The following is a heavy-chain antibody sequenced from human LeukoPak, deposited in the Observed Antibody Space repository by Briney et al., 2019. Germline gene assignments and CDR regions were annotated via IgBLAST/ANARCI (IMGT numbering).Heavy chain of an antibody. CDR3: ARGAGESMFDY. V-gene: IGHV3-21*01. D-gene: IGHD3-16*01. J-gene: IGHJ4*02. CDR1: GFTFTMYN. Sequence: GGSLGLSCAASGFTFTMYNMTWVRQAPGKGLEWVSSITSGRTFIYYADSVKGRFTISRDNAKKSLYLQMNSLRAEDTAVYYCARGAGESMFDYWGQGALVTVSS. CDR2: ITSGRTFI.